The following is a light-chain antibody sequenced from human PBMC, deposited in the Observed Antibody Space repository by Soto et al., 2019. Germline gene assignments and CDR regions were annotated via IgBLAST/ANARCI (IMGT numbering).Light chain of an antibody. Sequence: QSVLTQPPSASGTPGQRVTISCSGSSSNIGSNYVYWYQQLPGTVPQLLIFRNSERPSGVPDRFSGSKSGTSASLAISGLQSEDEADYYCAALDDSLSGVVFGGGTKLTVL. CDR3: AALDDSLSGVV. V-gene: IGLV1-47*01. J-gene: IGLJ2*01. CDR2: RNS. CDR1: SSNIGSNY.